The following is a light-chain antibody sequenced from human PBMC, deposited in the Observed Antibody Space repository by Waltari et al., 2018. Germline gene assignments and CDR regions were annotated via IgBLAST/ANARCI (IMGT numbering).Light chain of an antibody. V-gene: IGKV4-1*01. CDR3: QQYYSTPGT. J-gene: IGKJ1*01. Sequence: DIVMTQSPDSLAVSLGERATINCKSSQSVLYSANNKNYVAWYQQKPGQPPKLLIYWASTRESGVPDRFSGSGSGTDFTLTSSSLQAEDVAVYYCQQYYSTPGTFGQGTKVEIK. CDR1: QSVLYSANNKNY. CDR2: WAS.